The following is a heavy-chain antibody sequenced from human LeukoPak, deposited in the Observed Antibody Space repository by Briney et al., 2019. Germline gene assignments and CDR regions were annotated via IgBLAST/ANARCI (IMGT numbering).Heavy chain of an antibody. V-gene: IGHV3-48*03. J-gene: IGHJ6*02. CDR2: ISSSGSTI. D-gene: IGHD3-3*01. Sequence: GGSLRLSCAASGFTFSSYEMNWVRQAPGEGLEWVSYISSSGSTIYYADSVKGRFTISRDNAKNSLYLQMNSLRAEDTAVYYCARAGATYYDFWSGYYRTYGMDVWGQGTTVTVSS. CDR3: ARAGATYYDFWSGYYRTYGMDV. CDR1: GFTFSSYE.